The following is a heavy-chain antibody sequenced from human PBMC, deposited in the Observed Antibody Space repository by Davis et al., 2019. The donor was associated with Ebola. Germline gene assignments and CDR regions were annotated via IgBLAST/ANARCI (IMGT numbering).Heavy chain of an antibody. V-gene: IGHV3-13*01. CDR2: IGTAGDT. CDR1: GFTFSSYD. CDR3: ARGAARRVYYYYYGMDV. J-gene: IGHJ6*02. Sequence: GESLKISCAASGFTFSSYDMHWVRQSTGKGLEWVSAIGTAGDTYYPGSVKGRFTISRENAKNSLYLQMNSLRAEDTAVYYCARGAARRVYYYYYGMDVWGQGTTVTVSS. D-gene: IGHD6-6*01.